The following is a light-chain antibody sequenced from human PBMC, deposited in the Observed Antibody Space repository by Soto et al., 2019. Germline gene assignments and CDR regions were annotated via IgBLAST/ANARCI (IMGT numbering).Light chain of an antibody. J-gene: IGLJ3*02. CDR2: SDD. CDR1: SSNVGSNT. Sequence: QSVLTQPPSASGTPGQRVTISCSGSSSNVGSNTVSWYQQLPGTAPKVLIYSDDQRPSGVPDRFSGSRSGSSASLAISGLQSGDEADYYCASWEDSLNGWVIGGGTKLTGL. V-gene: IGLV1-44*01. CDR3: ASWEDSLNGWV.